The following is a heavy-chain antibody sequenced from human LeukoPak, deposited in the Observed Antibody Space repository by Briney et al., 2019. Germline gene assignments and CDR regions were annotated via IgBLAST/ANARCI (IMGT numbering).Heavy chain of an antibody. CDR1: GGSISSYY. D-gene: IGHD3-16*01. CDR2: IYYSGST. V-gene: IGHV4-59*08. Sequence: SETLSLTCTVSGGSISSYYWSWIRQPPGKGLEWIGYIYYSGSTNYNPSLKSRVTISVDTSKNQFSLKLSSVTAAETAVYYCASIPYYDYVWERAPFDYWGQGTLVTVSS. J-gene: IGHJ4*02. CDR3: ASIPYYDYVWERAPFDY.